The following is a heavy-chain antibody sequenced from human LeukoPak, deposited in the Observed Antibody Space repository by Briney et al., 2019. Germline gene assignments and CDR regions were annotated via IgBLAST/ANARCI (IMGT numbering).Heavy chain of an antibody. CDR1: GGSISSSSYY. J-gene: IGHJ5*02. Sequence: SETLSLTCTVSGGSISSSSYYWGWIRQPPGKGLEWIGSIYYSGYTYYNPSVESRVTISVDTSKNQFSLQLNSVTPEDTAVYYCAREGVEMSTTPSGLWFDPWGQGTLVTVSS. CDR3: AREGVEMSTTPSGLWFDP. CDR2: IYYSGYT. V-gene: IGHV4-39*02. D-gene: IGHD5-24*01.